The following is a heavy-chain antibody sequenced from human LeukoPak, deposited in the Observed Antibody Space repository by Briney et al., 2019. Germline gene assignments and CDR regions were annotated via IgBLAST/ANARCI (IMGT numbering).Heavy chain of an antibody. CDR3: ARAGVYYSSGKAKYYYYGMDV. J-gene: IGHJ6*04. V-gene: IGHV4-34*01. CDR1: GGSFSGYY. Sequence: SETLSLTCAVYGGSFSGYYWSWIRQPPGKGLEWIGEINHSGSTNYNPSLKSRVTISVDTSKNQFSLKLSSVTAADTAVYYCARAGVYYSSGKAKYYYYGMDVWGKGTTVTVSS. CDR2: INHSGST. D-gene: IGHD3-10*01.